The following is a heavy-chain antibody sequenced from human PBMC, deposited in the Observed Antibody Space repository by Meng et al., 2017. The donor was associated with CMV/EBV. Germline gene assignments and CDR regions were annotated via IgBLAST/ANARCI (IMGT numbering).Heavy chain of an antibody. D-gene: IGHD6-19*01. Sequence: SETLSLTCSVSGGSISHYYWSWIRQPPGKGLQWIGYVYNTGRTNYNPSLKSRVTISVDTSKNQFSLKLSSVIAADTAVYYCARGSPNNGWYQIDYWGQGTLVTVSS. CDR2: VYNTGRT. CDR1: GGSISHYY. V-gene: IGHV4-59*01. CDR3: ARGSPNNGWYQIDY. J-gene: IGHJ4*02.